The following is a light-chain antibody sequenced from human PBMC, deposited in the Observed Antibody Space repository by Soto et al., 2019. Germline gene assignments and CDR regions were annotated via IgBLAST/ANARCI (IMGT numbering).Light chain of an antibody. Sequence: DIQMTQSPSSLSASVGDRVTITCRASRGIYTHLAWYQQKPGNAPKLLIYAASTLLSGVPSRFSGSGSGTDFTLTISSLQPEDVATYYCQKYDTAPLTFGQGTKVDIK. CDR1: RGIYTH. CDR2: AAS. V-gene: IGKV1-27*01. J-gene: IGKJ1*01. CDR3: QKYDTAPLT.